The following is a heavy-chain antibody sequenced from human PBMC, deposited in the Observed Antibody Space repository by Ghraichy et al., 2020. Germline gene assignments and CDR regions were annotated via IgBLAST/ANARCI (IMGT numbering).Heavy chain of an antibody. CDR2: ISSSSSYI. V-gene: IGHV3-21*01. CDR1: GFTFSSYS. J-gene: IGHJ5*02. D-gene: IGHD3-10*01. Sequence: GGSLRLSCAASGFTFSSYSMNWVRQAPGKGLEWVSSISSSSSYIYYADSVKGRFTISRDNAKNSLYLQMNSLRAEDTAVYYCARGIRGSGSYYKDWFDPWGQGTLVTVSS. CDR3: ARGIRGSGSYYKDWFDP.